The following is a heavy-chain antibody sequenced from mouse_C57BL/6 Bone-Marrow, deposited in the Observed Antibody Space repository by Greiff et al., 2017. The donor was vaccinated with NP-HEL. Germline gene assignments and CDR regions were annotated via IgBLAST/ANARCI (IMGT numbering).Heavy chain of an antibody. Sequence: EVKLQESGAELVKPGASVKLSCTASGFNIKDYYMHWVKQRTEQGLEWIGRIDPEDGETKYAPKFQGKATITADTSSNTAYLQLSSLTSEDTAVYYCARRGAAQATGWYFDVWGTGTTVTVSS. CDR3: ARRGAAQATGWYFDV. CDR2: IDPEDGET. CDR1: GFNIKDYY. J-gene: IGHJ1*03. V-gene: IGHV14-2*01. D-gene: IGHD3-2*02.